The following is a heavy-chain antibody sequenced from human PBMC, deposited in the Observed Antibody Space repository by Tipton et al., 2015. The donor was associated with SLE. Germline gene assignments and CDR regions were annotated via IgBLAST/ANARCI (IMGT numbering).Heavy chain of an antibody. J-gene: IGHJ3*02. D-gene: IGHD2-15*01. CDR2: IYPGDSDT. V-gene: IGHV5-51*01. Sequence: QLVQSGAEVKKPGESLKISCKGSGYSFTSYWIAWVRQMPGKGLEWLGIIYPGDSDTRYSPSFQGQVTISADKSISTAYLQWSSLKAADTAMYYCARVVVGPATAFDIWGQGTMVTVSS. CDR1: GYSFTSYW. CDR3: ARVVVGPATAFDI.